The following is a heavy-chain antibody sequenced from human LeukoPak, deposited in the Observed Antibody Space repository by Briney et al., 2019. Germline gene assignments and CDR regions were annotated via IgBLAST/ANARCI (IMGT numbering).Heavy chain of an antibody. D-gene: IGHD4-17*01. V-gene: IGHV3-23*01. CDR1: GFTFSSYA. J-gene: IGHJ4*02. CDR2: ISGSGGST. Sequence: GGSLRLSCAASGFTFSSYAMSWVRQAPGKGLEWVSAISGSGGSTYYADSVKGRFTISRDNSKNTLYLQMNSLRAEGTAVYYCAKDMDYGDYSHTVDYWGQGTLVTVSS. CDR3: AKDMDYGDYSHTVDY.